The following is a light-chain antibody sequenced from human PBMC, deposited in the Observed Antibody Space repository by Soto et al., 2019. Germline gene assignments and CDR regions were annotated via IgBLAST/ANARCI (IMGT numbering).Light chain of an antibody. J-gene: IGLJ1*01. CDR2: DVS. CDR1: TIDVDSSNY. V-gene: IGLV2-11*01. Sequence: QSALTQPRSVSGSPGQSVTISCTGPTIDVDSSNYVSWYQQHPGKAPKLMIYDVSERPSGVPDRFSGSKSGSTASLTISGLQVEDEADYYCCSYATTFYVFGTGTKLTVL. CDR3: CSYATTFYV.